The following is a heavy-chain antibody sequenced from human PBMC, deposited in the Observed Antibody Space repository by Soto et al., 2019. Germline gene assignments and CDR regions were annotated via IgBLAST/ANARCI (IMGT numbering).Heavy chain of an antibody. V-gene: IGHV4-34*01. CDR2: INHSGST. J-gene: IGHJ5*02. Sequence: QVQLQQWGAGLLKPSETLSLTCAVYGGSFSGYYWSWIRQPPGKGLEWIGEINHSGSTNYNPSLKSRVTISVDTSKNQFSLKLSSVTAADTAVYYCARGRGVCSGGSCYYPRAYNWFDPWGQGTLVTVSS. CDR3: ARGRGVCSGGSCYYPRAYNWFDP. CDR1: GGSFSGYY. D-gene: IGHD2-15*01.